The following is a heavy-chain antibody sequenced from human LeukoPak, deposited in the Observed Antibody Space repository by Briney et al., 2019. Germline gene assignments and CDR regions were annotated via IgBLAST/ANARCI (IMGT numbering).Heavy chain of an antibody. CDR1: GFTFSSHG. V-gene: IGHV3-30*18. D-gene: IGHD4-17*01. J-gene: IGHJ4*02. CDR3: AKDLTPEDYYFDY. Sequence: GGSLRLSCAASGFTFSSHGMHWVRQAPGKGLEWVAAVSHDGGNKHSADSVKGRFTISKDNAKNTLSLQMNSLGAEDTAVYYCAKDLTPEDYYFDYWGQGTLVIVSS. CDR2: VSHDGGNK.